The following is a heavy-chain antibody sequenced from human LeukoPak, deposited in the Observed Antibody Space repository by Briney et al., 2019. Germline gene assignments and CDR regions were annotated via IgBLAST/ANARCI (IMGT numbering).Heavy chain of an antibody. CDR3: ARQGGIRKETDY. J-gene: IGHJ4*02. CDR1: GGSFSGYY. CDR2: INHSGST. V-gene: IGHV4-34*01. D-gene: IGHD1-14*01. Sequence: SSETLSLTCAVYGGSFSGYYWSWIRQPPGKGLEWIGEINHSGSTNYNPSLKSRVTISVDTSKNQFSLKLSSVTAADTAVYYCARQGGIRKETDYWGQGTLVTVSS.